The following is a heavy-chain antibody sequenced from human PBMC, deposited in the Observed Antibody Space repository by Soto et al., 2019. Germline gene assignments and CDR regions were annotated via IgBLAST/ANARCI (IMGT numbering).Heavy chain of an antibody. V-gene: IGHV3-23*01. D-gene: IGHD6-13*01. J-gene: IGHJ4*02. CDR3: ATVGGSSWSEGLDY. CDR2: IGGRVGSS. Sequence: EVQILESGGGLVQPGGSLRLSCAASGFNKSIYAMNWVRQAPGKGLEWVSGIGGRVGSSYYADSVMGRFTISRDKSKNSMYLQMSSRRAEDTAVYYCATVGGSSWSEGLDYWGQGTVVTVSS. CDR1: GFNKSIYA.